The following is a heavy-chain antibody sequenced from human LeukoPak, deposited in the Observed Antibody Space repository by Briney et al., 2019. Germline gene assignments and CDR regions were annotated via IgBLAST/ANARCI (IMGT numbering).Heavy chain of an antibody. CDR1: GFPFSSYG. CDR2: IWYDGSNK. Sequence: GRSLRLSCAASGFPFSSYGMHWVRQAPGRGLEWVAIIWYDGSNKYYADSVKGRFTISRDNSKNTLYLQMNSLRAEYTAVYYCAKDFSYYDSSGSGPDYWGQGTLVTVSS. CDR3: AKDFSYYDSSGSGPDY. J-gene: IGHJ4*02. D-gene: IGHD3-22*01. V-gene: IGHV3-33*06.